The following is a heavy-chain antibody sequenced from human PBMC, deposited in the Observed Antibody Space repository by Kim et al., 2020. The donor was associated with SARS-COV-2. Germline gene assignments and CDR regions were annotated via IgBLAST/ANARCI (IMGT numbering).Heavy chain of an antibody. Sequence: SETLSLTCAVYGGSFSGYYWSWIRQPPGKGLEWIGEINHSGSTNYNPSLKSRVTISVDTSKNQFSLKLSSVTAADKAVYYCASTGGGSYYYYGMDFWGQG. CDR1: GGSFSGYY. CDR3: ASTGGGSYYYYGMDF. J-gene: IGHJ6*01. V-gene: IGHV4-34*01. D-gene: IGHD3-16*01. CDR2: INHSGST.